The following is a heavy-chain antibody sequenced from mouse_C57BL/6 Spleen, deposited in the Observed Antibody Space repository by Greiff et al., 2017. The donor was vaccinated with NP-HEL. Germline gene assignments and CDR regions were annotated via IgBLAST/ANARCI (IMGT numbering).Heavy chain of an antibody. Sequence: EVKLMESGPELVKPGASVKISCKASGYSFTDYNMNWVKQSTGQSLEWIGVINPNYGTTSYNQKFKGKATLTVDQSSSTAYMQLNSLTSEDSAVYYGARSGGYYGSSVWYFDVWGTGTTVTVSS. J-gene: IGHJ1*03. V-gene: IGHV1-39*01. CDR1: GYSFTDYN. CDR2: INPNYGTT. CDR3: ARSGGYYGSSVWYFDV. D-gene: IGHD1-1*01.